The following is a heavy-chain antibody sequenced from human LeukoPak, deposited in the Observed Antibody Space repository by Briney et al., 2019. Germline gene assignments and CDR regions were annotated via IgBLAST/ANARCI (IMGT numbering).Heavy chain of an antibody. CDR3: ARVRGGGFRTADS. Sequence: PGGSLRLSCAASEFTFSNYAMSWVRQAPGKGLEWVSSISDGSDYTHYADSVKGRFTISRDNSKNTLFLQMNSLRGEDTAMYYCARVRGGGFRTADSWGQGTLVTVAS. D-gene: IGHD6-19*01. CDR2: ISDGSDYT. J-gene: IGHJ4*02. V-gene: IGHV3-23*01. CDR1: EFTFSNYA.